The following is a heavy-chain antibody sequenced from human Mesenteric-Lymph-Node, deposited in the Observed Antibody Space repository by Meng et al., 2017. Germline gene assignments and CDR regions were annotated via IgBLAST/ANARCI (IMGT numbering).Heavy chain of an antibody. J-gene: IGHJ2*01. V-gene: IGHV3-53*01. CDR2: IYSGGST. CDR3: ARDGTPHDYGDYGSYWYFDL. D-gene: IGHD4-17*01. Sequence: GGSLRLSCAASGFTFDYYTMHWVRQAPGKGLEWVSVIYSGGSTYYADSVKGRFTISRDNSKNTLYLQMNSLKAEDTAVYYCARDGTPHDYGDYGSYWYFDLWGRGTLVTVSS. CDR1: GFTFDYYT.